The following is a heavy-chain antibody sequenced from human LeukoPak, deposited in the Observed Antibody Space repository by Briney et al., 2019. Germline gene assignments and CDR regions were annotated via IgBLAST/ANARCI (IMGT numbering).Heavy chain of an antibody. J-gene: IGHJ5*02. Sequence: SETLSLTCAVYGGSFSGYYWSWIRQPPGRGLEWIGEINHSGSTNYNPSLKSRVTISVDTSKNQFSLKLSSVTAADTAVYYCARGFNWFDPWGQGTLVTVSS. CDR1: GGSFSGYY. CDR2: INHSGST. V-gene: IGHV4-34*01. CDR3: ARGFNWFDP.